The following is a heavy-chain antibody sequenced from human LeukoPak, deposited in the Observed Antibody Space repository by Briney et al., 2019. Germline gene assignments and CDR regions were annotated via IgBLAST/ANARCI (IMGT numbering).Heavy chain of an antibody. D-gene: IGHD3-16*01. V-gene: IGHV3-9*01. CDR2: IRWNSDTI. Sequence: GGSLRLSCAASGFTFDDYAMHWVRQVPGKGLEWVSGIRWNSDTIGYGDSVKGRFTISRDNAKNSLYLQMNSLRPEDTALYYCATNGGGDSGNGNFDYWGQRTLVTVSS. J-gene: IGHJ4*02. CDR3: ATNGGGDSGNGNFDY. CDR1: GFTFDDYA.